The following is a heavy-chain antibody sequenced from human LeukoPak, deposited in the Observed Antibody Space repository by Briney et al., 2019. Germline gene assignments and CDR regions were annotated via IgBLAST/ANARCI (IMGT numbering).Heavy chain of an antibody. V-gene: IGHV1-69*01. CDR1: GGTFSNYG. CDR2: IIPMFGTP. J-gene: IGHJ6*03. Sequence: SVKVSCKASGGTFSNYGISWVRQAPGQGLEWMGGIIPMFGTPNYAQKFQGRVTITADESTGTVYMELSSLRSEDTALYYCARGRLLEWSPGYYYYYMDVWGKGTTVTVSS. D-gene: IGHD3-3*01. CDR3: ARGRLLEWSPGYYYYYMDV.